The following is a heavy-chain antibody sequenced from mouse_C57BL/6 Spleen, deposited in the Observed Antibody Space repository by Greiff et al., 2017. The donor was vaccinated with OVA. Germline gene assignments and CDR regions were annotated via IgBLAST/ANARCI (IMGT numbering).Heavy chain of an antibody. J-gene: IGHJ1*03. CDR3: ARSPNYYGSSPYWYFDV. D-gene: IGHD1-1*01. CDR1: GYSFTGYY. CDR2: INPSTGGT. V-gene: IGHV1-42*01. Sequence: VQLQQSGPELVKPGASVKISCKASGYSFTGYYMNWVKQSPEKSLEWIGEINPSTGGTTYNQKFKAKATLTVDKSSSTAYMQLKSLTSEDSAVYYCARSPNYYGSSPYWYFDVWGTGTTVTVSS.